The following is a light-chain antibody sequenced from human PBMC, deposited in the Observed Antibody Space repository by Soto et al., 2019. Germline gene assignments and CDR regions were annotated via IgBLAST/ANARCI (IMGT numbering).Light chain of an antibody. J-gene: IGKJ4*01. CDR3: QPYNSLHLLT. CDR2: DAS. V-gene: IGKV1-33*01. CDR1: QGIKSF. Sequence: DIHLTQSPSFLSASLGDRVTITCRASQGIKSFLAWFQQKPGKAPNLLIYDASNLQTGVPSRFSGSGSGTDFTFTISSLQPDDIAKYYCQPYNSLHLLTFGGGTKVDIK.